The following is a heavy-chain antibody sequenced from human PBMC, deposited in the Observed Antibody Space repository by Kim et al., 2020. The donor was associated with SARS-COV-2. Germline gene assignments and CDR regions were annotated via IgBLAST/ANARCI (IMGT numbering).Heavy chain of an antibody. CDR2: ISSSSSYI. V-gene: IGHV3-21*01. D-gene: IGHD3-16*01. CDR1: GFTFSSYS. CDR3: AREGGGTIRSPH. J-gene: IGHJ1*01. Sequence: GGSLRLSCAASGFTFSSYSMNWVRQAPGKGLEWVSSISSSSSYIYYADSVKGRFTISRDNAKNSLYLQMNSLRAEDTAVYYCAREGGGTIRSPHWGQGTLVTVSS.